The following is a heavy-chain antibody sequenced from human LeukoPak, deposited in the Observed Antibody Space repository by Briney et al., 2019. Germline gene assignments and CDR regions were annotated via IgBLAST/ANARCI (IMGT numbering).Heavy chain of an antibody. CDR1: GGTFSSYA. CDR2: IIPIFGTA. J-gene: IGHJ6*02. CDR3: ARGRAVAVNPYGMDV. Sequence: SVKVSCKASGGTFSSYAISWVRQAPGQGLEWMGGIIPIFGTANYAQKFQGRVTITADESTSTAYMELSSLRSEDTAVYCCARGRAVAVNPYGMDVWGQGTTVTVSS. V-gene: IGHV1-69*13. D-gene: IGHD6-19*01.